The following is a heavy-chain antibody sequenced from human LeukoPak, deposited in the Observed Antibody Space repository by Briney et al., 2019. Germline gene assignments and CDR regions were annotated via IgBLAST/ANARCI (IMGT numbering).Heavy chain of an antibody. CDR3: ARAGGYASSWAY. CDR1: GFTFSSYW. V-gene: IGHV3-7*01. J-gene: IGHJ4*02. D-gene: IGHD5-12*01. Sequence: PGGSLRLSCAASGFTFSSYWMSWVRQAPGQGLERVANIKQDGSEKNYVDSVKGRFTISRDNAKNSLDLQMNSLRGEDTAVYYCARAGGYASSWAYWGQGTLVTVSS. CDR2: IKQDGSEK.